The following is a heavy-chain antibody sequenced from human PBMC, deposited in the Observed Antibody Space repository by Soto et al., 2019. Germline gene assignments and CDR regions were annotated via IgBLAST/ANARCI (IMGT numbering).Heavy chain of an antibody. Sequence: TCSVADGTISSSSYYCGWNRQPPGKGLEWIGSIYYSGSTYYNPSLKSRVTISVDTSKNQFSLKLSSVTAADTAVYYCARQFRDYGGNSRDNWFDPWGQGTLVTVSS. CDR2: IYYSGST. D-gene: IGHD4-17*01. V-gene: IGHV4-39*01. CDR3: ARQFRDYGGNSRDNWFDP. CDR1: DGTISSSSYY. J-gene: IGHJ5*02.